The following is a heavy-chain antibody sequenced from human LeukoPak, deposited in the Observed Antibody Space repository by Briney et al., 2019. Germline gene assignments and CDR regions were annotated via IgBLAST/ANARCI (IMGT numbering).Heavy chain of an antibody. CDR1: GFTFSSYW. CDR2: INTDGTST. J-gene: IGHJ3*02. CDR3: RGVVRGGAFDI. D-gene: IGHD4-23*01. Sequence: GGSLRLSCAASGFTFSSYWMHWVRQAPGKGLVWVSRINTDGTSTTYADSVKGRFTISRDNAKNTLYLQMNSLRAEDTAVYYCRGVVRGGAFDIWGQGTMVTVSS. V-gene: IGHV3-74*01.